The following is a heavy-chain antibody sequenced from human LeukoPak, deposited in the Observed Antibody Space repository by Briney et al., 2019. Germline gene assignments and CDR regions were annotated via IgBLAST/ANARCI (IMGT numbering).Heavy chain of an antibody. D-gene: IGHD3-9*01. CDR1: GGSFSGYY. J-gene: IGHJ4*02. Sequence: SETLSLTCAVYGGSFSGYYWSWIRQPPGKGLEWIGEINHSGSTNYNPSLKSRVTISVDTSKNQFSLKLSSVTAADTAVYYCARGVGYDILTGYYLDYWGQGTLVTVSS. CDR3: ARGVGYDILTGYYLDY. V-gene: IGHV4-34*01. CDR2: INHSGST.